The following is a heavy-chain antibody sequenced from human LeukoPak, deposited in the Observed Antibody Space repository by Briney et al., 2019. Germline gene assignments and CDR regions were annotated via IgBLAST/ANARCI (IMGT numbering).Heavy chain of an antibody. J-gene: IGHJ4*02. CDR2: ISYDGSNK. CDR1: GFIFSSYG. V-gene: IGHV3-30*18. Sequence: PGGSLRLSCAASGFIFSSYGMHWVRQAPGKGLEWVAVISYDGSNKYYADSVKGRFTISRDNPKNTLYLQMNSLRAEDTAVYYCAKTGRSYFDYWGQGTLVTVSS. D-gene: IGHD3-10*01. CDR3: AKTGRSYFDY.